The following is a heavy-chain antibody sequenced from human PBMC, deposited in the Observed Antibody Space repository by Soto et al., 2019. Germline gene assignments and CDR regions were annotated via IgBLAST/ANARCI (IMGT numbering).Heavy chain of an antibody. D-gene: IGHD1-1*01. J-gene: IGHJ4*02. Sequence: PGGSLRLSCAASGFPFDSYTMSWVRQAPGKGLEWVSLIGGGGGGTNYADSVRGRFTTTRDNSKNTLYLQMRSLRPEDTAMYYCVNTRGLIDYWGQGALVTVSS. CDR1: GFPFDSYT. CDR3: VNTRGLIDY. V-gene: IGHV3-23*01. CDR2: IGGGGGGT.